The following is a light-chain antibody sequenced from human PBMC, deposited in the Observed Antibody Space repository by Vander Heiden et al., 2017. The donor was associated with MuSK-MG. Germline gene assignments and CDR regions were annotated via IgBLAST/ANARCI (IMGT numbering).Light chain of an antibody. Sequence: DIQLTQSPSFLSASVRDRVTITCRASQGISSYLAWYQKKPGKAPKLLIYAASTLQSGVPSRFSGSGSGTEFTLTISSLQPEDFATYYCRHLNSYPPTFGQGTKVEFK. CDR2: AAS. CDR1: QGISSY. V-gene: IGKV1-9*01. CDR3: RHLNSYPPT. J-gene: IGKJ1*01.